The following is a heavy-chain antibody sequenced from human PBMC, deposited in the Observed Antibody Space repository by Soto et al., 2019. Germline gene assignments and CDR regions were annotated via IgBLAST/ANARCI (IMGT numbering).Heavy chain of an antibody. CDR1: GFTFNTYA. CDR3: AKGFIVVVTAIRPDDNFDV. CDR2: ISGGGGST. V-gene: IGHV3-23*01. D-gene: IGHD2-21*02. Sequence: GGSLRLSCAASGFTFNTYAMNWVRQVPGKGLEWVASISGGGGSTYYADSVKGRFTISRDTSKNTLYLQMNSLSAEDTAVYYCAKGFIVVVTAIRPDDNFDVWGQGTMVTASS. J-gene: IGHJ3*01.